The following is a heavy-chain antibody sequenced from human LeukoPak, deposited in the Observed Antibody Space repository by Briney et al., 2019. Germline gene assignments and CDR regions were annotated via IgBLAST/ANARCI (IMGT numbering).Heavy chain of an antibody. Sequence: ASVKVSCKASEGTFSSYAISWVRQAPGQGLEWMGGFIPIFGTANYAQKFQGRVTITTDESTSTAYMELSSLRSEDTAVYYCARGFRSSSSPFDYWGQGTLVTVSS. J-gene: IGHJ4*02. CDR1: EGTFSSYA. CDR2: FIPIFGTA. V-gene: IGHV1-69*05. CDR3: ARGFRSSSSPFDY. D-gene: IGHD6-13*01.